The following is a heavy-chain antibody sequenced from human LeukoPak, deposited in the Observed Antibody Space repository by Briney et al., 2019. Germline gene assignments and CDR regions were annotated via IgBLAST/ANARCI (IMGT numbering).Heavy chain of an antibody. D-gene: IGHD3-10*01. CDR1: GFTFSSYW. Sequence: GGSLRLSCAASGFTFSSYWMHWVRQAPGKGLVWVSRINSDGSSTSYADSVKGRFTISRDNAKNSLYLQMNSLRAEDTAVYYCARDYYGSGSYYSQFEYWGQGTLVIVSS. J-gene: IGHJ4*02. CDR2: INSDGSST. CDR3: ARDYYGSGSYYSQFEY. V-gene: IGHV3-74*01.